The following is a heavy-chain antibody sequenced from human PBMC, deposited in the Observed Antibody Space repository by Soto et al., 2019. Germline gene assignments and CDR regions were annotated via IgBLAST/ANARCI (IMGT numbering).Heavy chain of an antibody. CDR2: IWYDGSNK. V-gene: IGHV3-33*01. J-gene: IGHJ6*02. CDR1: GFTFSSYG. Sequence: QVQLVESGGGVVQPGRSLRLSCAASGFTFSSYGMHWVRQAPGKGLEWVAVIWYDGSNKYYADSVKGRFTISRDNSKNTRYLQMNSLRAEDTAVYYCARPKLRGWVNYYYGMDVWGQGTTVTVSS. CDR3: ARPKLRGWVNYYYGMDV. D-gene: IGHD6-19*01.